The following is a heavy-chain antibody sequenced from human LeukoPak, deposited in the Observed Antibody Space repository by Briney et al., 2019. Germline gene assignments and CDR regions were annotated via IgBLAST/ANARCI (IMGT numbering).Heavy chain of an antibody. CDR1: GFTFSSYG. CDR2: ISYDGSNK. D-gene: IGHD3-22*01. J-gene: IGHJ3*02. Sequence: GGSLRLSCAASGFTFSSYGMHWVRQAPGKGLEWVAVISYDGSNKYYADSVKGRFTISRDNSKNTLYLQMNSLRAEDTAVYYCAKEDSNYYDSSGYYYPDAFDIWGQGTMVTVSS. CDR3: AKEDSNYYDSSGYYYPDAFDI. V-gene: IGHV3-30*18.